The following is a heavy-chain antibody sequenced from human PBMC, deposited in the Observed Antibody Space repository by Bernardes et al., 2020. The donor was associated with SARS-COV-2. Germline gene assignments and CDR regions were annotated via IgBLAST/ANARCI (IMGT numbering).Heavy chain of an antibody. Sequence: ETLSLTCTVSGGSIGSYYWNWIRQPPGKGLEWIGYVYYSGSTRYNPSLKSRVTISVDTSKNQFSLKLYSVTAADTAVYYCARDREYTTSSHWFDPWGQGTLVTVSS. J-gene: IGHJ5*02. CDR1: GGSIGSYY. CDR3: ARDREYTTSSHWFDP. V-gene: IGHV4-59*01. D-gene: IGHD6-6*01. CDR2: VYYSGST.